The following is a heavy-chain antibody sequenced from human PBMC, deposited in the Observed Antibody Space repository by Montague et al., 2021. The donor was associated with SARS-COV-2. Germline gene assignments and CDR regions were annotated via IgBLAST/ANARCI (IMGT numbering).Heavy chain of an antibody. J-gene: IGHJ3*02. V-gene: IGHV4-39*01. CDR1: GGSISSSSYY. D-gene: IGHD3-22*01. Sequence: SETLSLTCTVSGGSISSSSYYWGWIRQPPGKGLEWIGNIYYSGRTYYNPSLKSRVTISVDTSKNQFSLKLSSVTAADTAVYYCASPTYYYDSRGSVAFDIWGQGTMVTVSS. CDR3: ASPTYYYDSRGSVAFDI. CDR2: IYYSGRT.